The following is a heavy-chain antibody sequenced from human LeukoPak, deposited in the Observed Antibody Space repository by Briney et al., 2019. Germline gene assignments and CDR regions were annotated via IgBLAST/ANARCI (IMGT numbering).Heavy chain of an antibody. V-gene: IGHV3-23*01. CDR3: AKGTIFGVAGGKDY. D-gene: IGHD3-3*01. J-gene: IGHJ4*02. Sequence: SGGSLRLSCAASGFTFSSYAMSWVRQAPGKGLEWVSAISGSGGSTYYADSVKGRFTISRDNSKNTLYLQMNSLRAEDTAVYYCAKGTIFGVAGGKDYWGQGTLVTVSS. CDR1: GFTFSSYA. CDR2: ISGSGGST.